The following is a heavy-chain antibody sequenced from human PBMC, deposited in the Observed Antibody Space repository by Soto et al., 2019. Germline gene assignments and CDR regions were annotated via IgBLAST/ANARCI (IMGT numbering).Heavy chain of an antibody. J-gene: IGHJ5*02. CDR2: ISSSSSYI. Sequence: GGSLRLSCAASGFTFSSYSMNWVRQAPGKGLEWVSSISSSSSYIYYADSVKGRFTISRDNAKNSLYLQMNGLRAEDTAVYYCARFGIAKFDPWGQGTLVTVSS. V-gene: IGHV3-21*01. CDR3: ARFGIAKFDP. D-gene: IGHD6-13*01. CDR1: GFTFSSYS.